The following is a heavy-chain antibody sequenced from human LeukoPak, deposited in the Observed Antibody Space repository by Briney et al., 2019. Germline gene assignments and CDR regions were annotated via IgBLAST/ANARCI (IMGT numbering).Heavy chain of an antibody. V-gene: IGHV3-30*18. J-gene: IGHJ4*02. CDR1: GFTFSNYA. Sequence: GGSLRLSCAASGFTFSNYAMHWVRQAPGKGLEWVAVIYYGGSITFYADSVKGRFTISRDNSRSTLYLQMNSLRPEDTAVYYCAKDGITARPGGYYFDYWGQGTLVTVSP. CDR2: IYYGGSIT. CDR3: AKDGITARPGGYYFDY. D-gene: IGHD6-6*01.